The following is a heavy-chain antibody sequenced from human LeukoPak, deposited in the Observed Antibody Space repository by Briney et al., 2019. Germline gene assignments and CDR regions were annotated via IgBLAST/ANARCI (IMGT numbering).Heavy chain of an antibody. CDR1: GGSISSYY. V-gene: IGHV4-59*01. J-gene: IGHJ4*02. Sequence: PSETLSLTCTVSGGSISSYYWGWIRQPPGKGLEWIGYIYYSGSTNYNPSLKSRVTISVDTSKNQFSLKLSSVTAADTAVYYCAGAQRYCSGGSCYYFDYWGQGTLVTVSS. D-gene: IGHD2-15*01. CDR3: AGAQRYCSGGSCYYFDY. CDR2: IYYSGST.